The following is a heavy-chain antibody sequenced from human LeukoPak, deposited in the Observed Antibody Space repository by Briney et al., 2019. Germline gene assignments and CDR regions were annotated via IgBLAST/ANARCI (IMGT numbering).Heavy chain of an antibody. J-gene: IGHJ3*02. Sequence: GGSLRLSCAASGFTFSSYAMHWVRQAPGKGLEYVSAISSNGGSTYYANSVKGRFTISRDNSKSTLYLQMGSLRAEDMAVYYCAREPLVGATAGAFDIWGQGTMVTVSS. CDR1: GFTFSSYA. V-gene: IGHV3-64*01. D-gene: IGHD1-26*01. CDR3: AREPLVGATAGAFDI. CDR2: ISSNGGST.